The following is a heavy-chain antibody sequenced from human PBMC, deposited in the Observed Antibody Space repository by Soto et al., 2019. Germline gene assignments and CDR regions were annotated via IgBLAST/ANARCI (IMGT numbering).Heavy chain of an antibody. CDR1: GFTVSSNH. Sequence: EVQLVESGGGLVQPGGSLRLSCAASGFTVSSNHMSWVRQAPGKGLEWISTIYIGGGTYYADSVKGRFTISRDNSNNALYLRRHSLRAEDTAVYYCASDGGRRSWFEYFQSWGQGSLVTVSS. J-gene: IGHJ1*01. CDR3: ASDGGRRSWFEYFQS. CDR2: IYIGGGT. V-gene: IGHV3-66*01. D-gene: IGHD6-13*01.